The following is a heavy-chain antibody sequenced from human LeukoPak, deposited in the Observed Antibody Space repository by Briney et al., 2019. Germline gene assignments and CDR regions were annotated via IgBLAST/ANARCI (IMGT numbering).Heavy chain of an antibody. Sequence: GGSLRLSCAASGFTFDDYGMSWVRQAPGKGPEWVSSISSSSSYIYYADSVKGRFTISRDNAKNSLYLQMNSLRAEDTAVYYCARDPGPGVNYNWFDPWGQGTLVTVSS. CDR1: GFTFDDYG. CDR3: ARDPGPGVNYNWFDP. CDR2: ISSSSSYI. D-gene: IGHD1-14*01. V-gene: IGHV3-21*01. J-gene: IGHJ5*02.